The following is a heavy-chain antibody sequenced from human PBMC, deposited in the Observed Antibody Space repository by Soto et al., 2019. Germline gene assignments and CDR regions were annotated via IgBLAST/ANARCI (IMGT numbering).Heavy chain of an antibody. J-gene: IGHJ6*02. CDR2: IGTAGDT. Sequence: GSLRLYCAASVFTGSSYDMHWVRQATGKGLEWVSAIGTAGDTYYPGSVKGGFTISRENAKNSLYLQMNSLRAGDTAVYYCARENPRGDYESYYYYGMDVWGQGTTVTVSS. CDR1: VFTGSSYD. D-gene: IGHD4-17*01. V-gene: IGHV3-13*01. CDR3: ARENPRGDYESYYYYGMDV.